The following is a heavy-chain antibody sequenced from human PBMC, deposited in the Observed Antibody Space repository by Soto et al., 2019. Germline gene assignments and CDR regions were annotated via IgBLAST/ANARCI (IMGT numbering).Heavy chain of an antibody. D-gene: IGHD6-13*01. Sequence: PGAFLQLSCKGSGCSFSNNWVGWVRQMPGKGLEWMGIIYPGDSDTRYSPSFQGQVTISADKSISTAYLQWSSLKASDTAMYYCARTSAAGKYYYGMDVWGQGTTVTVSS. V-gene: IGHV5-51*01. CDR2: IYPGDSDT. J-gene: IGHJ6*02. CDR1: GCSFSNNW. CDR3: ARTSAAGKYYYGMDV.